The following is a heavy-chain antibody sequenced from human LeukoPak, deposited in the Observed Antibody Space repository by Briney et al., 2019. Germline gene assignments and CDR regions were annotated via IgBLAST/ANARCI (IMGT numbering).Heavy chain of an antibody. V-gene: IGHV4-34*01. D-gene: IGHD2-21*02. Sequence: KTSETLSLTCAVYGGSFSGYYWSWIRQPPGKGLEWIGEINHSGSTNYNPSLKSRVTISVDTSKNQFSLKLSSVTAADTAVYYCAGHTLMTSIATYNWFHPWGQGTLVTVSS. CDR1: GGSFSGYY. CDR2: INHSGST. CDR3: AGHTLMTSIATYNWFHP. J-gene: IGHJ5*02.